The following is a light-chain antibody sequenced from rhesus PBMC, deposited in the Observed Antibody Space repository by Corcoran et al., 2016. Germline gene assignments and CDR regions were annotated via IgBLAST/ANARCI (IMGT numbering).Light chain of an antibody. CDR3: LRYSSSPLT. CDR1: QSISSW. Sequence: DIQMTQSPSSLSASVGDTVTITCRASQSISSWLDWYQQKPGKAPKLLIYKASSLQSGVPSRFSGSGSGTEFTLTISSLQPEDFATYYCLRYSSSPLTFGGGTKVEIK. CDR2: KAS. V-gene: IGKV1-22*01. J-gene: IGKJ4*01.